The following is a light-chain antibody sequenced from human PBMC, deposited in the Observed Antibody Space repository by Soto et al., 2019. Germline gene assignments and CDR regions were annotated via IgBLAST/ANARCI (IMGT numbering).Light chain of an antibody. J-gene: IGLJ3*02. Sequence: QSVLTQPPSASGTPGQRVTISCSGSSSNIGSNTVNWYQQLPGTAPKHLIYSNNHRPSGVPDLFSGSMSGTSASLAISGLQSEDEADYYCAAWDDSLNGPVFGGGTKLTVL. CDR3: AAWDDSLNGPV. CDR1: SSNIGSNT. V-gene: IGLV1-44*01. CDR2: SNN.